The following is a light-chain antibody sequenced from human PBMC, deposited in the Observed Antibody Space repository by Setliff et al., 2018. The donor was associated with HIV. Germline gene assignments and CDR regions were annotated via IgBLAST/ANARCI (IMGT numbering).Light chain of an antibody. V-gene: IGLV3-21*04. CDR3: QVWDSSSDHVV. Sequence: SYELTQPPSVSVAPGKTARITCGGNNIGSKSVHWYQQEPGQAPVLVISYDSDRPSGIPERFSGSNSGNTATLTISRVEAGDEADYYCQVWDSSSDHVVFGGGTKVTVL. CDR1: NIGSKS. CDR2: YDS. J-gene: IGLJ2*01.